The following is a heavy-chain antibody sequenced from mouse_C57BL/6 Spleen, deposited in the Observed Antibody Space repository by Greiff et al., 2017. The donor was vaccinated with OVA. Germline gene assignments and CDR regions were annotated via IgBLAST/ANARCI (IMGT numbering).Heavy chain of an antibody. CDR1: GFTFSDYY. CDR3: ARVGYGSSYGY. V-gene: IGHV5-16*01. CDR2: INYDGSST. Sequence: EVKLVESEGGLVQPGSSMKLSCTASGFTFSDYYMAWVRQVPEKGLEWVANINYDGSSTYYLDSLKSRFIISRDNAKNILYLQMSSLKSEDTATYYCARVGYGSSYGYWGQGTTLTVSS. D-gene: IGHD1-1*01. J-gene: IGHJ2*01.